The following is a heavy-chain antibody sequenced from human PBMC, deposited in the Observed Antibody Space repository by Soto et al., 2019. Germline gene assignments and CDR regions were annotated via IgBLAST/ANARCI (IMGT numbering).Heavy chain of an antibody. Sequence: SETLSLTCTVSGGSISSSSYYWGWIRQPPGKGLEWIGGIYYSGSTYYNPSLKSRVTISVDTSKNQFSLKLSSVTAADTAVYYCARHGRSDFDGAFGYWGQGTLVTVSS. CDR2: IYYSGST. D-gene: IGHD3-10*01. V-gene: IGHV4-39*01. J-gene: IGHJ4*02. CDR3: ARHGRSDFDGAFGY. CDR1: GGSISSSSYY.